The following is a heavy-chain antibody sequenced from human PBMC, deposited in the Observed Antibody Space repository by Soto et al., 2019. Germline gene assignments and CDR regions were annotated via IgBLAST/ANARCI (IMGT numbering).Heavy chain of an antibody. CDR1: GFTVSSNY. D-gene: IGHD6-13*01. CDR2: IYSSGST. Sequence: GGSLRLSCAASGFTVSSNYMSWVRQAPGKGLEWVSVIYSSGSTNYADSVKGRFTISRDNTKNTLYLQMNSLRAEDTAVYYCARSLIAAAGTINYFDCWGQGTLVTVSS. CDR3: ARSLIAAAGTINYFDC. J-gene: IGHJ4*02. V-gene: IGHV3-53*01.